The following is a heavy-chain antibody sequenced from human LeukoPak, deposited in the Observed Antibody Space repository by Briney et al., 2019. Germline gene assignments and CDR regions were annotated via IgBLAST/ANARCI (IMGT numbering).Heavy chain of an antibody. V-gene: IGHV3-21*01. CDR3: ARAGRGSYRLYFDY. J-gene: IGHJ4*02. D-gene: IGHD1-26*01. CDR1: GFTFSSYS. Sequence: PGGSLRLSCAASGFTFSSYSMNWVRQAPGKGLEWVSSISSSSSYIYYADSVKGRFTISRDNAKNSLYLQMNSLRAEDTAVYYCARAGRGSYRLYFDYWGQGTLVTVSS. CDR2: ISSSSSYI.